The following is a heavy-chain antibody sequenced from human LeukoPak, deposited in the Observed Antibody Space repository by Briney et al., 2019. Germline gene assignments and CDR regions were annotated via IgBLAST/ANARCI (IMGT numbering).Heavy chain of an antibody. Sequence: QPGGSLRLSCAASGFTVGNNRMSWVRQAPGKGLEWVSIVYGGGDTAYADSVKGRFTISRDTSKNTLLLQMNSLRAEDTAVYFCVRERFGAYVENWGQGALVTVSS. D-gene: IGHD3-10*01. CDR1: GFTVGNNR. V-gene: IGHV3-53*01. CDR3: VRERFGAYVEN. J-gene: IGHJ4*02. CDR2: VYGGGDT.